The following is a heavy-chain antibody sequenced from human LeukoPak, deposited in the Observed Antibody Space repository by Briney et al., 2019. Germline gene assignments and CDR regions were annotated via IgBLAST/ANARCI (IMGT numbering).Heavy chain of an antibody. D-gene: IGHD1-26*01. Sequence: LETLSLTCAVYGGSFCGYYWGWIRQPPGTWLVCIGQINHSGSTNYNLSLKSRVTISVDTSKNQFSLKLSSVTAADTAVYYCARGRVGATTEEDFDYWGQGTLVTVSS. CDR3: ARGRVGATTEEDFDY. CDR1: GGSFCGYY. V-gene: IGHV4-34*01. J-gene: IGHJ4*02. CDR2: INHSGST.